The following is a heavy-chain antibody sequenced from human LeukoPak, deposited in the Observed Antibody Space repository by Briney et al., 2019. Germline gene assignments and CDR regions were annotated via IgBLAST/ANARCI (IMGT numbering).Heavy chain of an antibody. CDR2: ISWNSGSI. CDR1: GFTFDDYA. Sequence: GGSLRLSCAASGFTFDDYAMHWVRQAPGKGLERVSGISWNSGSIGYADSVKGRFTISRDNAKNSLYLQMNSLRAEDTALYYCAKGSGSYYSSWFDPWGQGTLVTVSS. J-gene: IGHJ5*02. CDR3: AKGSGSYYSSWFDP. D-gene: IGHD1-26*01. V-gene: IGHV3-9*01.